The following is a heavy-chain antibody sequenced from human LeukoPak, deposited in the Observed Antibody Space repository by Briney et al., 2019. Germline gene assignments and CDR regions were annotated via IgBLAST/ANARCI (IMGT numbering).Heavy chain of an antibody. J-gene: IGHJ4*02. D-gene: IGHD3-3*01. V-gene: IGHV1-18*01. CDR1: GDTFTSYG. CDR3: ARASYDFWSGYSVDY. CDR2: ISAYNGNT. Sequence: ASVKVSCKASGDTFTSYGISWVRQAPGQGLEWMGWISAYNGNTNYAQKLQGRVTMTTDTSTSTAYMELRSLRSDDTAVYYCARASYDFWSGYSVDYWGQGTLVTVSS.